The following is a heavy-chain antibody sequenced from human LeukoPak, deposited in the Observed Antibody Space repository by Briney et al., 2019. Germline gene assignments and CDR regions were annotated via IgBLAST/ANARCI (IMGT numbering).Heavy chain of an antibody. J-gene: IGHJ6*04. Sequence: ASVKVSCKASGYTFTSYAMHWVRQAPGQRLEWMGWINAGNGNTKYSQKFQGGVTITRDTSASTAYMELGSLRSEDTAVYYCARTLDYYGDYYYYGMDVWGKGTTVTVSS. CDR1: GYTFTSYA. V-gene: IGHV1-3*01. CDR3: ARTLDYYGDYYYYGMDV. CDR2: INAGNGNT. D-gene: IGHD4-17*01.